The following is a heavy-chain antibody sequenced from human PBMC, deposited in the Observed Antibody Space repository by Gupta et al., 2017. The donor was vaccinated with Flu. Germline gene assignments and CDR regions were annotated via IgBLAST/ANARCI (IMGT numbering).Heavy chain of an antibody. CDR2: ISGSGGST. D-gene: IGHD2-2*01. J-gene: IGHJ4*02. V-gene: IGHV3-23*01. Sequence: GKGLEWVSAISGSGGSTYYADSVKGRFTISRDNSKNTLYLQMNSLRAEDKAVYYCAKGYCSSTSCYPYYFDYWGQGTLVTVSS. CDR3: AKGYCSSTSCYPYYFDY.